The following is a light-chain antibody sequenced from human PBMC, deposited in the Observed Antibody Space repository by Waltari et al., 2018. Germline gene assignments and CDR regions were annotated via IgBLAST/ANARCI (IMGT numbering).Light chain of an antibody. Sequence: QSVLTQAPSVSGAPGQRVTTPCTGGESTTPPFGVNWYQHHPGRVPKLLIYENTNRASGVPDRFSGSKSGTSAALAIEGLQPEDEGDYYCQSYDNSLRGSVLFGGGTKVTV. V-gene: IGLV1-40*01. CDR3: QSYDNSLRGSVL. CDR1: ESTTPPFG. J-gene: IGLJ3*02. CDR2: ENT.